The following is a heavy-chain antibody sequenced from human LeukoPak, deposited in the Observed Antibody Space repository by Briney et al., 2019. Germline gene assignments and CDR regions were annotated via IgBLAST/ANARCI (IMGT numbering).Heavy chain of an antibody. Sequence: SVKVSCKASGGTFSSYAISWVRQAPGQGLEWMGGIIPIFGTANYAQKFQGRVTITTDESTSTAYMELSSLRSDDTAVYYCARIGCGDCYAFSGVYDYWGQGTLVTVSS. J-gene: IGHJ4*02. CDR2: IIPIFGTA. V-gene: IGHV1-69*05. CDR3: ARIGCGDCYAFSGVYDY. D-gene: IGHD2-21*02. CDR1: GGTFSSYA.